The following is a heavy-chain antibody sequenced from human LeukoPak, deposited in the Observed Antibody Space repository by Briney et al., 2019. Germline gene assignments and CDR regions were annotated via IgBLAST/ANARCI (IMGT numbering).Heavy chain of an antibody. CDR2: IYYSGST. CDR1: GGSISSSSYY. V-gene: IGHV4-39*07. J-gene: IGHJ4*02. D-gene: IGHD3-22*01. CDR3: ARGWNYYDSSGYYHYFDY. Sequence: PSETLSLTCTVSGGSISSSSYYWGWIRQPPGKGLEWIGSIYYSGSTYHNPSLKSRVTISVDTSKNQFSLKLSSVTAADTAVYYCARGWNYYDSSGYYHYFDYWGQGTLVTVSS.